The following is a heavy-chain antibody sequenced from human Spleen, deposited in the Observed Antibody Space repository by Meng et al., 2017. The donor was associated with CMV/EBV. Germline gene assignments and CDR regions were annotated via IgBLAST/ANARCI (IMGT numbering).Heavy chain of an antibody. CDR1: GFTFSDYY. J-gene: IGHJ6*02. Sequence: GGSLRLSCAASGFTFSDYYMSWIRQAPGKGLEWVSYISSSGSTIYYADSVKGRFTISRDNAKNSLHLQMNSLRAEDTAVYYCARGEERITIYYYYYYGMDVWGQGTTVTVSS. CDR2: ISSSGSTI. V-gene: IGHV3-11*04. CDR3: ARGEERITIYYYYYYGMDV. D-gene: IGHD3-10*01.